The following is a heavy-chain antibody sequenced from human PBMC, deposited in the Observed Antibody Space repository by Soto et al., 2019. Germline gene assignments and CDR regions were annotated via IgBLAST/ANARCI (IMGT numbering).Heavy chain of an antibody. CDR2: IIPIFGTA. D-gene: IGHD3-22*01. CDR3: ARGDSSGYYYSDY. CDR1: GGTFSSYA. Sequence: SVKVSCKASGGTFSSYAISWVRQAPGQGLEWMGGIIPIFGTANYAQKFQGGVTITADESTSTAYMELSSLRSEDTAVYYCARGDSSGYYYSDYWGQGTLVTVPQ. J-gene: IGHJ4*02. V-gene: IGHV1-69*13.